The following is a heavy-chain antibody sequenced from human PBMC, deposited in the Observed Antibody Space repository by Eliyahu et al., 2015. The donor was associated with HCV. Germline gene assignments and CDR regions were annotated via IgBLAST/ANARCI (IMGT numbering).Heavy chain of an antibody. CDR3: TTPGYCSGGKCRFDP. D-gene: IGHD2-15*01. Sequence: EVQLVESGGGLVKPGGSLRLSCAASGFTFSGAWLSWLRQTPGKGLEWVGRIKSKNDGGTADYAAPVKGRFTISRDDSKNTLYLQMSSLKTEDTAVYYCTTPGYCSGGKCRFDPWGQGTLVTVSS. V-gene: IGHV3-15*01. CDR2: IKSKNDGGTA. J-gene: IGHJ5*02. CDR1: GFTFSGAW.